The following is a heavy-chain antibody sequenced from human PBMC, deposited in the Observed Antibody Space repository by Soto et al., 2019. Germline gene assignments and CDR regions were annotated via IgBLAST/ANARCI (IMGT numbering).Heavy chain of an antibody. CDR2: IYHSGNT. J-gene: IGHJ4*02. CDR3: ARVKLAGRGSFHD. D-gene: IGHD3-3*02. Sequence: SETLSLTCAVSGYSITNGYYWGWIRQPPGKGLEWIGSIYHSGNTYYNPPLKSRVTLSIDTSKNQFSLKLRSVTAADTAMYYCARVKLAGRGSFHDWGQGTLVTV. CDR1: GYSITNGYY. V-gene: IGHV4-38-2*01.